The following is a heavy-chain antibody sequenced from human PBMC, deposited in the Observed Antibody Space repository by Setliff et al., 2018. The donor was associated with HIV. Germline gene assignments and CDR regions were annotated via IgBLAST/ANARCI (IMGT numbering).Heavy chain of an antibody. CDR1: CFTFSSAW. CDR2: ISPDGSAT. D-gene: IGHD1-7*01. J-gene: IGHJ4*02. V-gene: IGHV3-7*01. CDR3: AREGITGTTLHPY. Sequence: PGGSLRLSCAASCFTFSSAWMGWVRQAPAKGLEWVANISPDGSATYYADSVKGRFTISRDNAKNSLYLQMNTLRAEDTAVYYCAREGITGTTLHPYWGQGTLVTVSS.